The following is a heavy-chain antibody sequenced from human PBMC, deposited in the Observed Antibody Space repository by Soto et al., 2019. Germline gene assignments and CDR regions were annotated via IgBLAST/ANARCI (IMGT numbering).Heavy chain of an antibody. V-gene: IGHV5-10-1*01. CDR2: IDPSDSYT. CDR1: GDSSSSNC. Sequence: XESLMVTSKGCGDSSSSNCIRWVRQVPGKGPEWMGRIDPSDSYTNFSPSFQGHVTISGDVSISTAYLLWSSLKASDTAMYYWARHERDSSGNGWFDPGCQGVLVTGSS. J-gene: IGHJ5*02. CDR3: ARHERDSSGNGWFDP. D-gene: IGHD6-6*01.